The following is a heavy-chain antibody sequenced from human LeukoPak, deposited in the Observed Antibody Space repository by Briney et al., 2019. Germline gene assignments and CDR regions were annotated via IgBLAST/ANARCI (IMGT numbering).Heavy chain of an antibody. J-gene: IGHJ3*02. CDR2: IGAYNGNT. CDR1: GYTFTSYG. CDR3: AREPSLRRNYDTSGWAFDI. Sequence: ASVKVSCKASGYTFTSYGISWVRQAPGQGLEWMGWIGAYNGNTTYAQKLQGRVTMTTDTSTSTAYMELRSLRSDETAVYYCAREPSLRRNYDTSGWAFDIWGQGTMVTVSS. V-gene: IGHV1-18*01. D-gene: IGHD3-22*01.